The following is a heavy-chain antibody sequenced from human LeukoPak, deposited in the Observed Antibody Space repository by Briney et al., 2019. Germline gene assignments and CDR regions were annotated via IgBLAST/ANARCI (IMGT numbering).Heavy chain of an antibody. V-gene: IGHV4-38-2*02. CDR3: ARWSGSVTARNYYYYMDV. D-gene: IGHD6-6*01. J-gene: IGHJ6*03. Sequence: SETLSLTCIVSGYSISSGFYWGWIRQPPVKGLEWIGSIYHSGSTYYNPSLKSRVTISVDTSRNQYSLKLTSVTAADTAVYYRARWSGSVTARNYYYYMDVWGEGTTVTVSS. CDR2: IYHSGST. CDR1: GYSISSGFY.